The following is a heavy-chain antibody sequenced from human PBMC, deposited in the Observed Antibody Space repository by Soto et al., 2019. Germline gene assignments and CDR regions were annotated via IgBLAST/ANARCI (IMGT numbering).Heavy chain of an antibody. J-gene: IGHJ4*02. CDR2: INHSGST. Sequence: SETLSLTCAVYGGSFSGYYWSWIRQPPGKGLEWIGEINHSGSTNYNPSLKSRVTISVDTSKNQFSLKLSSVTAADTAVYYCARWQPYDYGDYERYFDYWGQGTLVTVSS. CDR1: GGSFSGYY. CDR3: ARWQPYDYGDYERYFDY. V-gene: IGHV4-34*01. D-gene: IGHD4-17*01.